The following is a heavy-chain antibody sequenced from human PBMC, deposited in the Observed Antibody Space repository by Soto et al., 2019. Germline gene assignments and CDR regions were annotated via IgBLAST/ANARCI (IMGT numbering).Heavy chain of an antibody. Sequence: GGSLRLSCAASGFTFSSYAMSWVRQAPGKGLEWVSAISGSGGSTYYADSVKGRFAISRDNSKNTLYLQMNSLRAEDTAVYYCAKGRGGITMIVVVITAFDYWGQGTLVTGSS. D-gene: IGHD3-22*01. CDR1: GFTFSSYA. V-gene: IGHV3-23*01. CDR2: ISGSGGST. J-gene: IGHJ4*02. CDR3: AKGRGGITMIVVVITAFDY.